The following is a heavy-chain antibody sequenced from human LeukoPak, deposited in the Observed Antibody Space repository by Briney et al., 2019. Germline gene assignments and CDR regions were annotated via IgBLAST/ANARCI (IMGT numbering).Heavy chain of an antibody. CDR2: ISGSGGST. CDR1: GFTFSSYA. Sequence: GGSLRLSCAASGFTFSSYAMSWVRQAPGKGLEWVSAISGSGGSTYYADSVKGRFTISRDNSKNTLYLQMNSLRAEGTAVYYCAKDRIAVAGLYYYYGMDVWGQGTTVTVSS. V-gene: IGHV3-23*01. J-gene: IGHJ6*02. D-gene: IGHD6-19*01. CDR3: AKDRIAVAGLYYYYGMDV.